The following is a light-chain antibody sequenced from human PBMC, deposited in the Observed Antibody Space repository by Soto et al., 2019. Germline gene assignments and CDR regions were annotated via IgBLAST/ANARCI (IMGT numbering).Light chain of an antibody. CDR3: SSYTINSTLAV. Sequence: QSALTQPASMSGSPGQSITISCAGTSNDVGGYNYVSWYQQHPGKAPKLIIFEVSSRPSGVANRFSGSKSGNTASLTISGLQAEDEADYYCSSYTINSTLAVFGGGTKLTVL. J-gene: IGLJ2*01. CDR2: EVS. V-gene: IGLV2-14*01. CDR1: SNDVGGYNY.